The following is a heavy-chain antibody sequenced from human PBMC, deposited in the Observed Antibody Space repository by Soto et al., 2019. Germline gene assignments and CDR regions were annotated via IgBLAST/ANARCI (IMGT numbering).Heavy chain of an antibody. V-gene: IGHV4-4*02. D-gene: IGHD6-13*01. Sequence: ASETLSLTCAVSGGSISSSNWWSWVRQPPGKGLEWIGEIYHSGSTNYNPSLKSRVTISVDKSKNQFSLKLCSVTAADTAVYYCARVGIAASGWFDPWGQGTLVTVSS. CDR3: ARVGIAASGWFDP. J-gene: IGHJ5*02. CDR2: IYHSGST. CDR1: GGSISSSNW.